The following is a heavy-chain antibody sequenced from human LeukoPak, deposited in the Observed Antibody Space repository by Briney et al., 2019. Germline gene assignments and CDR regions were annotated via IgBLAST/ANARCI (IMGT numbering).Heavy chain of an antibody. V-gene: IGHV1-2*02. Sequence: ASVTVSCKASGYTFTDYYMHWVRQAPGQGLEWMGWINPNAGGTNYAQKFQGRVTMTRDTSITTAYMELSRLRSDDTAVYYCARSRPPCGYSGYDCYYFDYWGQGTLVTVSS. J-gene: IGHJ4*02. D-gene: IGHD5-12*01. CDR1: GYTFTDYY. CDR3: ARSRPPCGYSGYDCYYFDY. CDR2: INPNAGGT.